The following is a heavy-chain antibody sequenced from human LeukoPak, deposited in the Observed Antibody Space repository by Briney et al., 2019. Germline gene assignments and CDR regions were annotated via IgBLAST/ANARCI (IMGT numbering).Heavy chain of an antibody. CDR3: ARVLGETMIVALTPYYYYMDV. CDR1: GFTVSSNY. Sequence: PGGSLRLSCAASGFTVSSNYMSWVRQAPGKGLEWVSAIYSGGSTYYADSVKGRFTISRDNSKNTLYLQMNSLRAEDTAVYYCARVLGETMIVALTPYYYYMDVWGKGTTVTVSS. D-gene: IGHD3-22*01. CDR2: IYSGGST. V-gene: IGHV3-53*01. J-gene: IGHJ6*03.